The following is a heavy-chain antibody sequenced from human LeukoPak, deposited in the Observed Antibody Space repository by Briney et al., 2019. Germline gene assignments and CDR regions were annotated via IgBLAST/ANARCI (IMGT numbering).Heavy chain of an antibody. Sequence: GASLRLSCAASGFTFSTYAMSWVRQAPGKGLEWVSAISGSGGSTYYADSVRGRFPISRDSSKNTLYLQMNSLRAEDTAVYYCAKYYSDSSSYIDYWGQGTLVTVSS. CDR2: ISGSGGST. CDR1: GFTFSTYA. V-gene: IGHV3-23*01. CDR3: AKYYSDSSSYIDY. J-gene: IGHJ4*02. D-gene: IGHD3-22*01.